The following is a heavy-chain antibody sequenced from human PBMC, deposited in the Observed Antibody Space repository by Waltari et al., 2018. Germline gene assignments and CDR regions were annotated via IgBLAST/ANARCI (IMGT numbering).Heavy chain of an antibody. V-gene: IGHV3-64*07. CDR2: ISSNGGST. D-gene: IGHD3-22*01. CDR1: GFTFSSYA. CDR3: ARASVDYYDSSGYDEPWYFDL. J-gene: IGHJ2*01. Sequence: EVQLVESGGGLVQPGGSLRLSCAASGFTFSSYAMHLVRQAPGKGLEYVSAISSNGGSTYYADSVKGRFTISRDNSKNTLYLQMGSLRAEDMAVYYCARASVDYYDSSGYDEPWYFDLWGRGTLVTVSS.